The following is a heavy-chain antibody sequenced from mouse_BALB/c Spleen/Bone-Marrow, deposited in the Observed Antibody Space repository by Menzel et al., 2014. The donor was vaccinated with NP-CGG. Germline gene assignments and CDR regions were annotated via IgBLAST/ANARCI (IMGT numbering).Heavy chain of an antibody. CDR1: GFNIKATY. D-gene: IGHD2-1*01. CDR2: IDPANGNT. CDR3: ARYRYGNFDY. V-gene: IGHV14-3*02. J-gene: IGHJ2*01. Sequence: VQLQQPGAELVKPGASVKLSCTASGFNIKATYIHWVKQRPEQGLEWIGRIDPANGNTKYDPKFQGKATITADTSSNTAYLQLSSLTSEDTAVYYCARYRYGNFDYWGQGTTLTVSS.